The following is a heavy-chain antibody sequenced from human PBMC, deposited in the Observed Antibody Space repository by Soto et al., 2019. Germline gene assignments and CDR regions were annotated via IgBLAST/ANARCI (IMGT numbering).Heavy chain of an antibody. Sequence: QLQLQESGPGLVKPSETLSLTCTVSGGSISSSSYYWGWIRQPPGKGLEWIGSIYYSGSTYYNPSLKSRVTISVDTSKNQFSLKLSSVTAADTAVYYCASRIEALRLGGFDYWGQGTLVTVSS. V-gene: IGHV4-39*01. CDR2: IYYSGST. CDR3: ASRIEALRLGGFDY. J-gene: IGHJ4*02. CDR1: GGSISSSSYY. D-gene: IGHD3-16*01.